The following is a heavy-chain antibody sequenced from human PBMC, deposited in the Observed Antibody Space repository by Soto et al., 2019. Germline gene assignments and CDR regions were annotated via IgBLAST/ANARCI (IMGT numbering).Heavy chain of an antibody. CDR2: IYYSGST. D-gene: IGHD3-22*01. CDR3: ARDQYYDSSGYSGGPDY. CDR1: GGSISSGDYY. V-gene: IGHV4-30-4*01. J-gene: IGHJ4*02. Sequence: LALTCTVSGGSISSGDYYWSWIRQPPGKGLEWIGYIYYSGSTYYNPSLKSRVTISVDTSKNQFSLKLSSVTAADTAVYYCARDQYYDSSGYSGGPDYWGQGTLVTVS.